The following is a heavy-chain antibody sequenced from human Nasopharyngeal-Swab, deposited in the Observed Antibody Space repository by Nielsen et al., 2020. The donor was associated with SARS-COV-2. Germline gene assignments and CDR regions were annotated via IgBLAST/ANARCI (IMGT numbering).Heavy chain of an antibody. CDR1: GFTFSSYA. D-gene: IGHD3-3*01. J-gene: IGHJ3*02. CDR3: ANLIFGDAFDI. Sequence: GGSLRLSCAASGFTFSSYAMSWVRQAPGKELEWVSVISGSGSGTYYADSVKGRFTISRDNSKNTLYLQMNSLRAEDTAVYYCANLIFGDAFDIWGQGTMVTVSS. CDR2: ISGSGSGT. V-gene: IGHV3-23*01.